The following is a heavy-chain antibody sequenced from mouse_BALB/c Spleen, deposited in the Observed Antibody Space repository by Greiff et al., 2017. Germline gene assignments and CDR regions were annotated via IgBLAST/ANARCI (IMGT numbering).Heavy chain of an antibody. CDR1: GFTFTDYY. J-gene: IGHJ1*01. D-gene: IGHD1-1*01. CDR3: ARERGYGSSYLYWYFDV. Sequence: EVKLEESGGGLVQPGGSLRLSCATSGFTFTDYYMSWVRQPPGKALEWLGFIRNKANGYTTEYSASVKGRFTISRDNSQSILYLQMNTLRAEDSATYYCARERGYGSSYLYWYFDVWGAGTTVTVSS. CDR2: IRNKANGYTT. V-gene: IGHV7-3*02.